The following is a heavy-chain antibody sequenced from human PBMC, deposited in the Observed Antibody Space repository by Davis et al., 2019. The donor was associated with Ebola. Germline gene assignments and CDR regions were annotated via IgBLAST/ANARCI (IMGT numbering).Heavy chain of an antibody. CDR3: ARDNNYDYVWGSYRPNNWFDP. Sequence: AASVKVSCKASGYTFTTYDITWVRQATGQGLEWMGWINPNSGGTNYAQKFQGRVTMTRDTSISTAYMELSRLRSDDTAVYYCARDNNYDYVWGSYRPNNWFDPWGQGTLVTVSS. V-gene: IGHV1-2*02. CDR2: INPNSGGT. J-gene: IGHJ5*02. CDR1: GYTFTTYD. D-gene: IGHD3-16*02.